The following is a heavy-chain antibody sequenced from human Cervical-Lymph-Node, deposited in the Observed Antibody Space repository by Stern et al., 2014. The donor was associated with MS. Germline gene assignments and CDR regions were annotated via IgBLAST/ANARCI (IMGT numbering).Heavy chain of an antibody. J-gene: IGHJ6*02. V-gene: IGHV3-30*18. Sequence: VQLVESGGGVVQPGRSLRLSCAASGFTLRSYGMHWVRQAPGKGLEWVAVISNDGNEKYYTDSVKGRFTISRDTSKNTLYLQMNSLRTEDTAVYYCAKDRLCCSGGGCYAMDVWGQGTTVTVSS. CDR2: ISNDGNEK. CDR1: GFTLRSYG. CDR3: AKDRLCCSGGGCYAMDV. D-gene: IGHD2-15*01.